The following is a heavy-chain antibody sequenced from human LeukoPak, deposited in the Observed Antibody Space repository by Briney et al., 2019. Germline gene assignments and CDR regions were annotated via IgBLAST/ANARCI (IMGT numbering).Heavy chain of an antibody. V-gene: IGHV3-21*04. CDR2: ISSSSSYI. D-gene: IGHD3-10*01. Sequence: GGSLRLSCAASGFTFSSYSMNWVRQAPGKGLEWVSSISSSSSYIYYADSVKGRFTISRDNAKNSLYLQMNSLRAEDTAVYYCARERYYGSGSYYTDYWGQGTLVTVSS. J-gene: IGHJ4*02. CDR1: GFTFSSYS. CDR3: ARERYYGSGSYYTDY.